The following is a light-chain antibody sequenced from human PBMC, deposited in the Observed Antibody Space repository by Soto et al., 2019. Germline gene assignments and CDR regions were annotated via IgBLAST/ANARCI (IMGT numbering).Light chain of an antibody. J-gene: IGKJ1*01. CDR1: QSISSY. V-gene: IGKV1-39*01. Sequence: DIQMTQSPSSLSASVGDRVTITCRASQSISSYLNWYQQKPRKAPKLLIYAASSLQSGVPSRLSGSGSGTDFTLTISSLQPEDFATYYCQQSYDTPWTFGQGTKVDIK. CDR3: QQSYDTPWT. CDR2: AAS.